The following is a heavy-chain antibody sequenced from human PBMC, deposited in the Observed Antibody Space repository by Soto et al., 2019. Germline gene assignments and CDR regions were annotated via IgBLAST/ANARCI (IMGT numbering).Heavy chain of an antibody. J-gene: IGHJ5*02. V-gene: IGHV3-30-3*01. D-gene: IGHD3-9*01. CDR2: ISYDGSNK. Sequence: GGSPRLSCAASGFTFSSYAMHWVRQAPGKGLEWVAVISYDGSNKYYADSVKGRFTISRDNSKNTLYLQMNSLRAEDTAVYYCARALYDILTGYYDDSNWFDPWGQGTLVTVSS. CDR1: GFTFSSYA. CDR3: ARALYDILTGYYDDSNWFDP.